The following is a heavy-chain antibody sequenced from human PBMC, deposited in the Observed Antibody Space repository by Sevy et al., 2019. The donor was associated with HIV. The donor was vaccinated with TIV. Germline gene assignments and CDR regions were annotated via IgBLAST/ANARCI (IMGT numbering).Heavy chain of an antibody. CDR3: AGENAWGRGYS. D-gene: IGHD1-26*01. CDR2: IYYNGHI. J-gene: IGHJ4*02. V-gene: IGHV4-59*08. Sequence: SETLSLTCTVSSGSITSLYWNWIRQPPGKGLEWIANIYYNGHINYNPSLKSRVTLSLDTSKNQFSLRLSSVTAADTAMYYCAGENAWGRGYSWGQGTLVTVSP. CDR1: SGSITSLY.